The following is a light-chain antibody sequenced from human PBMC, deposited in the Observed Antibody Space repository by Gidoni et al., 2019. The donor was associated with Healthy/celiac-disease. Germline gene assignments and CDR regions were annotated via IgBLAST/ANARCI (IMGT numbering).Light chain of an antibody. J-gene: IGKJ4*01. V-gene: IGKV3-20*01. CDR2: GAS. CDR3: QQYGSSPLT. CDR1: QSVSSSY. Sequence: EIVLTQSPGTLSLSPGARATLSCRASQSVSSSYLAWYQQKPGQAPRLLIYGASSRATGISDRFSGSGAGTDFTRTISRLEPEDFAVYYCQQYGSSPLTFGGGTKVEIK.